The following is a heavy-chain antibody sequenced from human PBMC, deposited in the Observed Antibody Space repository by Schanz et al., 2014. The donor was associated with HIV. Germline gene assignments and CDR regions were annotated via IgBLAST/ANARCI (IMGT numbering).Heavy chain of an antibody. J-gene: IGHJ4*02. CDR2: IKQDGSEK. CDR1: GFTFSGNW. CDR3: VLPSAKIVGGLGEHYFDH. Sequence: ESGGGLEQPGGSLRLSCAASGFTFSGNWMNWVRQVPGKGLEWVANIKQDGSEKYYVDSVKGRFTISRDNAKNSLYLQMNSLRAEDTAVYYCVLPSAKIVGGLGEHYFDHWGQGTLVTVSS. D-gene: IGHD1-26*01. V-gene: IGHV3-7*01.